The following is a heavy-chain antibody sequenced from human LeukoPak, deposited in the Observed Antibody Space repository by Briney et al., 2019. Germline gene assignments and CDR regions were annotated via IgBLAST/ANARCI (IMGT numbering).Heavy chain of an antibody. CDR3: AKYPYDFWSGYYWAY. J-gene: IGHJ4*02. D-gene: IGHD3-3*01. CDR1: GFTFSSYA. CDR2: ISGSGGST. V-gene: IGHV3-23*01. Sequence: GGSLRLSCAASGFTFSSYAMSWVRQAPGKGLEWVSAISGSGGSTYYADSVKGRFTISRDNSKNTLYLQMNSLRAKDTAVYYCAKYPYDFWSGYYWAYWGQGTLVTVSS.